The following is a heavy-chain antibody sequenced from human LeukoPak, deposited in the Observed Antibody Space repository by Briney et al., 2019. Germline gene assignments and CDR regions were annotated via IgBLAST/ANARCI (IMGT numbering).Heavy chain of an antibody. CDR2: LYYSGSI. V-gene: IGHV4-39*02. CDR1: GGSISSSSHL. Sequence: SETLSLTCTVSGGSISSSSHLWGWIRQPPGKGLEWIGSLYYSGSIYYNPSLKSRVTISVDTSKKQFSLKLSSVTAADTAVYYCARDTGTYYYGSGTHDAFDIWGQGTMVTVSS. J-gene: IGHJ3*02. D-gene: IGHD3-10*01. CDR3: ARDTGTYYYGSGTHDAFDI.